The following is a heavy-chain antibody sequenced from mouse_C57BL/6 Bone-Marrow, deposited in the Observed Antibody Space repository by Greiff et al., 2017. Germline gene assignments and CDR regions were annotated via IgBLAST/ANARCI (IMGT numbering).Heavy chain of an antibody. Sequence: QVQLQQPGAELVMPGASVKLSCKASGYTFTSYWMHWVKQRPGQGLEWIGEIDPSDSYTNYNQTFKGKSTLTVDKSSSTAYMQLSSLTSEDSAVYYCARLGRFDYWGQGTTLTVSS. CDR3: ARLGRFDY. D-gene: IGHD4-1*01. CDR1: GYTFTSYW. V-gene: IGHV1-69*01. CDR2: IDPSDSYT. J-gene: IGHJ2*01.